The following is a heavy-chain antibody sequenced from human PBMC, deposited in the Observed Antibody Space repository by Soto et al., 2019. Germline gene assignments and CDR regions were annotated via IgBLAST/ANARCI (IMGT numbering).Heavy chain of an antibody. J-gene: IGHJ6*02. Sequence: QVQLVQSGAEVKKPGSSVKVSCEASGGTFSSYPINWVRQAPGQGLEWMGGIIPFFGTSNYAQKFQGRVTITADDSTSTAYMELRSLRSEDTAVYYCARVGHITNYGRAVWGQGPTVTVSS. V-gene: IGHV1-69*01. CDR2: IIPFFGTS. D-gene: IGHD1-26*01. CDR3: ARVGHITNYGRAV. CDR1: GGTFSSYP.